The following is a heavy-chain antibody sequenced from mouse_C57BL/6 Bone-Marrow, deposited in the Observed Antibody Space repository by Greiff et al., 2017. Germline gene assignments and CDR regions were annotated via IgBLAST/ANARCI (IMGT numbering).Heavy chain of an antibody. CDR1: GYSFTDYN. D-gene: IGHD1-1*01. J-gene: IGHJ4*01. V-gene: IGHV1-39*01. CDR2: INPNYGTN. Sequence: VQLQHSGPELVKPGASVKISCKASGYSFTDYNMNWVKQSNGKSLEWIGVINPNYGTNSYNQKFKGKATLTVDQSSSTAYMQLNSLTSEYSAVYYCARLTTVVATDYAMDYCGQGTSVTVSS. CDR3: ARLTTVVATDYAMDY.